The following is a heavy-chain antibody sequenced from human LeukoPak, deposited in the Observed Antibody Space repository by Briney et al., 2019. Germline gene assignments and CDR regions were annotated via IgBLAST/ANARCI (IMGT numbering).Heavy chain of an antibody. V-gene: IGHV1-2*02. D-gene: IGHD3-10*01. CDR3: ARISITASLGMDV. J-gene: IGHJ6*02. CDR1: GYTFTGYY. CDR2: INPNSGGT. Sequence: ASVKVSCKGSGYTFTGYYMHWVRQAPGQGLEWMGWINPNSGGTNYAQKFQGRVTVTRDTSISTAYMELSRLRSDDTAVYYCARISITASLGMDVWGQGTTVTVPS.